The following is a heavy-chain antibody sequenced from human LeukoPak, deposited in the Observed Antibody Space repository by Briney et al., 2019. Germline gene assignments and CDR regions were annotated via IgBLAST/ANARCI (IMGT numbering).Heavy chain of an antibody. CDR3: ARDTHEYGSGSYYDDTFDS. CDR1: GGSMIDHY. D-gene: IGHD3-10*01. Sequence: RPSETLSLTCTVSGGSMIDHYWSWVRQPPGKGLEWVGYMHHSGKANSNPSLKSRVTISVDTSKNQVSLKLGSVTAADTAVYYCARDTHEYGSGSYYDDTFDSWGQGTLVTVSS. J-gene: IGHJ3*02. V-gene: IGHV4-59*11. CDR2: MHHSGKA.